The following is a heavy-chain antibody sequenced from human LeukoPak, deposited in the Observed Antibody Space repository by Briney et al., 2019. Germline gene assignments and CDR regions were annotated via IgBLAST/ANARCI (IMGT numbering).Heavy chain of an antibody. CDR3: ARRVASEVAAAHDYAFDI. CDR2: IYSGGST. V-gene: IGHV3-66*01. Sequence: PGGSLRLSCAASGFTVSSNYMSWVRQAPGRGLEWVSVIYSGGSTYYADSVKGRFTISRDNSKNTLYLQMNSLRAEDTAVYYCARRVASEVAAAHDYAFDIWSQGTMVTVSS. CDR1: GFTVSSNY. D-gene: IGHD6-13*01. J-gene: IGHJ3*02.